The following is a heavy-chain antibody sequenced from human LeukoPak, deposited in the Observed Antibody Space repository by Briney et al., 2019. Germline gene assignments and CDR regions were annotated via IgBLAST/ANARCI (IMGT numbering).Heavy chain of an antibody. D-gene: IGHD3-3*02. Sequence: TSETLSLTCTVSGGSISSYYWSWIRQPPGKGLEWIGYIYYSGSTNYNPSLKSRVTISVDTSKNQFSLKLSSVTAADTAVYYCARGLTRAGGIAFFDLLPLPFFDFWGQGSLVTVSS. V-gene: IGHV4-59*12. CDR2: IYYSGST. J-gene: IGHJ4*02. CDR3: ARGLTRAGGIAFFDLLPLPFFDF. CDR1: GGSISSYY.